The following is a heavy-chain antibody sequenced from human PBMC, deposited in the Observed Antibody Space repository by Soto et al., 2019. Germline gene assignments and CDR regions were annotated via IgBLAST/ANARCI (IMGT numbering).Heavy chain of an antibody. CDR3: ARGDTYYYDSSGYVGAFDI. CDR1: GFTFSSYS. D-gene: IGHD3-22*01. J-gene: IGHJ3*02. CDR2: ISSSSSTI. Sequence: PGGSLRLSCAASGFTFSSYSMNWVRQAPGKGLEWVSYISSSSSTIYYADSVKGRFTISRDNAKNSLYLQMNSLRDEDTAVYYCARGDTYYYDSSGYVGAFDIWGQATIVTVSS. V-gene: IGHV3-48*02.